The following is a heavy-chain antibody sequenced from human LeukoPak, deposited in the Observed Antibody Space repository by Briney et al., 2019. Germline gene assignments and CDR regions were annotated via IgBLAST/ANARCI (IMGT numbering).Heavy chain of an antibody. V-gene: IGHV3-48*04. CDR1: GFTFSSYW. CDR3: AREDYYYSSGF. D-gene: IGHD3-10*01. J-gene: IGHJ4*02. Sequence: GGSLRLSCAASGFTFSSYWISWVRQAPGKGLEWVSYISGSGTTIHYSDSVKGRFTVSRDNTKNSLYLQMNSLRAEDTAVYFCAREDYYYSSGFWGQGTLVTVSS. CDR2: ISGSGTTI.